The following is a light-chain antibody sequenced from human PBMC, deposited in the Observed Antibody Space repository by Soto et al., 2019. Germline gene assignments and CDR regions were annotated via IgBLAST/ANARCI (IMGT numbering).Light chain of an antibody. CDR3: SSYTSNTTPYV. CDR1: NSDVGGYNS. J-gene: IGLJ1*01. V-gene: IGLV2-14*01. CDR2: DVT. Sequence: QSVLTQSASMSGSPGQSMTISCTGTNSDVGGYNSVSWYQQHPGKAPKLMIYDVTNRPSGVSSRFSGSKSGNTASLTISGLQTEDEADYYCSSYTSNTTPYVFGTGTKLTVL.